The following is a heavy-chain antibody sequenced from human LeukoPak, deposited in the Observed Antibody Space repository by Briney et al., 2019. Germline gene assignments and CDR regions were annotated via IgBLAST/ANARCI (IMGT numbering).Heavy chain of an antibody. V-gene: IGHV3-66*01. J-gene: IGHJ4*02. CDR2: IYVGGGT. CDR1: GFTVSSNY. CDR3: ARGQYYGSQSSRAFDF. D-gene: IGHD3-10*01. Sequence: GGSLRLPCAASGFTVSSNYMSWVRQAPGKGLEWVSIIYVGGGTYYADSVKGRFIMSRDNSKNTLYLQMNSLRADDTAVYYCARGQYYGSQSSRAFDFWAQGTLVTVSS.